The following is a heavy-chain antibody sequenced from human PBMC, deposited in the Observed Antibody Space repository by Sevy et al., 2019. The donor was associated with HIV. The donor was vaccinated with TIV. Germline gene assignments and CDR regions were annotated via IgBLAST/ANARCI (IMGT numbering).Heavy chain of an antibody. Sequence: GGSLRLSCKASGFIFSRYGVHWVRQAPGKGLEWVASIFNDGKTKYYGDSVKGRFTMSRDDSKNTLYLQMDSLRAEDTAVYYCARESGTDWYLDYWGQGTLVTVS. CDR2: IFNDGKTK. D-gene: IGHD1-7*01. J-gene: IGHJ4*02. V-gene: IGHV3-33*01. CDR3: ARESGTDWYLDY. CDR1: GFIFSRYG.